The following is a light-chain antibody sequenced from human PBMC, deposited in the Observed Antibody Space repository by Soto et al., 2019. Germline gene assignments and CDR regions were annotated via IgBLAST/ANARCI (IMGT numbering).Light chain of an antibody. CDR1: QSVNSY. V-gene: IGKV3-11*01. CDR2: DAS. Sequence: EIVLTQSPATLSLSPGERATLSCRASQSVNSYLAWYQQKPGQAPRLLIYDASNRATGIPARFSGSGSGTYFTLTISSLEPEDFAVYYCQQRSDWPITFGQGTRLDIK. CDR3: QQRSDWPIT. J-gene: IGKJ5*01.